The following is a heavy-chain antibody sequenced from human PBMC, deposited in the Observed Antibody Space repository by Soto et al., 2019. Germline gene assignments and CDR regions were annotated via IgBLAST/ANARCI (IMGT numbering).Heavy chain of an antibody. Sequence: QVQLQESGPGLVKPSQTLSLTCTVSGGSISSGGYYWSWIRQHPGKGLEWIGYIYYSGSTYYNPSRKSRVTISVDTSKNQFSLKLSSVTAADTAVYYCARSWEAVTTYYFDYWGQGTLVTVSS. V-gene: IGHV4-31*03. D-gene: IGHD1-26*01. CDR1: GGSISSGGYY. CDR2: IYYSGST. J-gene: IGHJ4*02. CDR3: ARSWEAVTTYYFDY.